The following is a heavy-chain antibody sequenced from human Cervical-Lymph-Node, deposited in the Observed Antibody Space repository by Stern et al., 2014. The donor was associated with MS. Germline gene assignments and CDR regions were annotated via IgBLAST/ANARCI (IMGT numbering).Heavy chain of an antibody. Sequence: VQLVQSGGGLVQPGGSLRLSCAASGFNFSAFDMHWVRQVTGKRLEWVSAISSAGDRYYPGSGKGRFTISRDSAKSSLYLQMNSLRAGDTAVYYCARDLPRGGGNGMDVWGQGTTVTVSS. V-gene: IGHV3-13*01. CDR3: ARDLPRGGGNGMDV. CDR2: ISSAGDR. CDR1: GFNFSAFD. J-gene: IGHJ6*02. D-gene: IGHD4-23*01.